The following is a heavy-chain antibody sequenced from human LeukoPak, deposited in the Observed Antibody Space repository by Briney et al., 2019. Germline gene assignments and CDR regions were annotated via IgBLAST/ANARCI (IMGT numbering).Heavy chain of an antibody. CDR3: ARPVVGYCSGGACFIRYFQH. CDR2: TYPGDSDT. J-gene: IGHJ1*01. D-gene: IGHD2-15*01. V-gene: IGHV5-51*01. Sequence: GESLKISCKASGYSFSTYWIGWVRQMPGKGLEWMGITYPGDSDTEYNPSFQGQDTISADKSISTAYLQWSSLKASDTAIYYCARPVVGYCSGGACFIRYFQHWGQGTLVTVSS. CDR1: GYSFSTYW.